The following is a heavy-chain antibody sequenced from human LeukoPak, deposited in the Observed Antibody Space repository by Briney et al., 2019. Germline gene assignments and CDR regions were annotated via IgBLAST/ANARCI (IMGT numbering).Heavy chain of an antibody. CDR3: ARVNEEWELRFYYYMDV. J-gene: IGHJ6*03. Sequence: PGGSLRLSCAASGFTFSSYGMHWVRQAPGKGLEWVAVISYDGSNKYYADSVKGRFTISRDNSKNTLYLQMNSLRAEDTAVYYCARVNEEWELRFYYYMDVWGKGTTVTISS. V-gene: IGHV3-30*03. D-gene: IGHD1-26*01. CDR1: GFTFSSYG. CDR2: ISYDGSNK.